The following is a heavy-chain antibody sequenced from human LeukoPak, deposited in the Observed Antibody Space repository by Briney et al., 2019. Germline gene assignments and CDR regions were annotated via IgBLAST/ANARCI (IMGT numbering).Heavy chain of an antibody. CDR1: GFIVSSNY. V-gene: IGHV3-66*03. CDR3: ARDSGNYRYDNFDY. J-gene: IGHJ4*02. CDR2: IYSSGNT. D-gene: IGHD1-26*01. Sequence: GGSLRLSCAASGFIVSSNYMGWVRQAPGKGLEWVSVIYSSGNTYYADSVKGRFTISRDNSKNTLYLQMNSLRAEDTALYYCARDSGNYRYDNFDYWGQGTLVTVSS.